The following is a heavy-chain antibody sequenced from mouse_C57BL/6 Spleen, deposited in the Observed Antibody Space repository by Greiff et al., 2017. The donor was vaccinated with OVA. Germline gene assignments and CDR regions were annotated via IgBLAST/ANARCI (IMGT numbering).Heavy chain of an antibody. CDR1: GFTFSSYA. V-gene: IGHV5-4*01. CDR2: ISDGGSYT. D-gene: IGHD2-4*01. Sequence: EVQGVESGGGLVKPGGSLKLSCAASGFTFSSYAMSWVRQTPEKRLEWVATISDGGSYTYYPDNVKGRLTISRDNAKNNLYLQMSHLKSEDTAMYYCARAYDYSYYAMDYWGQGTSVTVSS. CDR3: ARAYDYSYYAMDY. J-gene: IGHJ4*01.